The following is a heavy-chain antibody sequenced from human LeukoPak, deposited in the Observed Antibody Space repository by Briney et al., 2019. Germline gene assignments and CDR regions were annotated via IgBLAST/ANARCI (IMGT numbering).Heavy chain of an antibody. Sequence: GGSLRLSCEASGFTFSNYGMNWVRLAPGKGLEWVSYIRPNDGTTHYADSVKGRFTISRDNAKNSLSLQMTSLRADDTAVYYCVRGQTSLDNWFDPWGQGTLVIVSS. CDR2: IRPNDGTT. J-gene: IGHJ5*02. CDR3: VRGQTSLDNWFDP. CDR1: GFTFSNYG. V-gene: IGHV3-48*01.